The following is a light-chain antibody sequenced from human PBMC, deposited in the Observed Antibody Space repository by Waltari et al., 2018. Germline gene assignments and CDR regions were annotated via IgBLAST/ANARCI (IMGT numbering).Light chain of an antibody. V-gene: IGLV3-19*01. CDR2: GEN. CDR3: TSRDSSGYRHV. CDR1: SLRQYY. J-gene: IGLJ1*01. Sequence: SSELTQDPAVSVSLRQTVRITCQGGSLRQYYTTWYQQKPGQAPVLVIFGENKRPSGIPDRFSGSSSGNTASLTITGAKAEDEADYHCTSRDSSGYRHVFGTGTKVTVL.